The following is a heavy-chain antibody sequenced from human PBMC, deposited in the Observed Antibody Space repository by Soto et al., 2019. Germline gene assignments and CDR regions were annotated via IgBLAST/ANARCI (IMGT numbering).Heavy chain of an antibody. J-gene: IGHJ4*02. CDR2: ISSTGSLT. CDR1: GFTFSTYG. Sequence: EVRLVESGGTLLQPGGSLRLSCAASGFTFSTYGMNWVRQAPEKGLECVSYISSTGSLTQYADSVNGRFTISRDNGKNSMYLPMSSMRVEDTAVYYCARGGAARPDYWGQGTLVTVSS. V-gene: IGHV3-48*01. D-gene: IGHD6-13*01. CDR3: ARGGAARPDY.